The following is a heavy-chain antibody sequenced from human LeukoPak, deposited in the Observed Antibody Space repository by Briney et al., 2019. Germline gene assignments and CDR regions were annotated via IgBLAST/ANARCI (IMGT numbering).Heavy chain of an antibody. CDR1: GYTFTGYY. V-gene: IGHV1-2*02. J-gene: IGHJ4*02. CDR3: TRYLRSGYYDY. Sequence: GASVKVSCKASGYTFTGYYLHWVRQAPGQGLEWMGWINPNSGGTNYAQKFQGRVTMTRDTSISTAYMELSRLTSDDTAVYYCTRYLRSGYYDYWGQGTLVTVSS. CDR2: INPNSGGT. D-gene: IGHD3-3*01.